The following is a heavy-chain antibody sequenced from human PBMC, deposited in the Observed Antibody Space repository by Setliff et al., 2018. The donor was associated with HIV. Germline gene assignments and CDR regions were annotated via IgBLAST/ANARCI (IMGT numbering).Heavy chain of an antibody. D-gene: IGHD5-12*01. V-gene: IGHV1-8*03. CDR1: GYTFTSYD. Sequence: GASVKVSCKASGYTFTSYDIHWLRQATGQGLAWMGWMNPNSGNTGYAQKFQGRVTITRKTSISTAFMELSSLRSEDTAVYYCARGYSGYDSYYFDYWGQGTLVTVSS. CDR2: MNPNSGNT. J-gene: IGHJ4*02. CDR3: ARGYSGYDSYYFDY.